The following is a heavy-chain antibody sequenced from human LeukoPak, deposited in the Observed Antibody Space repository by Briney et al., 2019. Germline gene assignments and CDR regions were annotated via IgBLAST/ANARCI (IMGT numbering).Heavy chain of an antibody. J-gene: IGHJ3*02. CDR2: ISSSSSYI. CDR1: GFTFSSYS. V-gene: IGHV3-21*01. Sequence: GGSLRLSCAASGFTFSSYSMNWVRQAPGKELEWVSSISSSSSYIYYADSVKGRFTISRDNAKNSLYLQMNSLRAEDTAVYYCARDRVGGYRDAFDIWGQGTMVTVSS. D-gene: IGHD5-18*01. CDR3: ARDRVGGYRDAFDI.